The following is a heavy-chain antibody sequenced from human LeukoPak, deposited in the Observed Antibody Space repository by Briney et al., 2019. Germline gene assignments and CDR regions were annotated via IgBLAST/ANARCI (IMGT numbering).Heavy chain of an antibody. J-gene: IGHJ3*02. V-gene: IGHV4-30-4*08. CDR3: ARRTPSWAFDI. Sequence: SETLSLTCTVSGGSISSGDYYWSWIRQPPGKGLEWIGYIYYSGSTYYNPSLKSRVTISVDTSKNQFSLKLSSVTAADTAVYYCARRTPSWAFDIWGRGTMVTVSS. CDR1: GGSISSGDYY. CDR2: IYYSGST.